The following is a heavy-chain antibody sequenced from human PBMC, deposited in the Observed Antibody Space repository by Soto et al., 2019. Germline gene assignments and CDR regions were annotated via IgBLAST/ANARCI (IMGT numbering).Heavy chain of an antibody. J-gene: IGHJ4*02. Sequence: PGESLKISCKTSGYSFPNYWIGWVRQMPGKGLEWMGIIYPDDSDTRYSPSFQGQVTISADKSITTAYLQWSSLKASDTAIYYCARHGIRPYWPPSYWGQGTLVTVSS. CDR1: GYSFPNYW. CDR3: ARHGIRPYWPPSY. CDR2: IYPDDSDT. D-gene: IGHD2-8*02. V-gene: IGHV5-51*01.